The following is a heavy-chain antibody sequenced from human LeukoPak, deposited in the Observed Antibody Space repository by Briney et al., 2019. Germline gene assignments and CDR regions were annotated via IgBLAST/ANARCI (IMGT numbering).Heavy chain of an antibody. V-gene: IGHV3-30*03. CDR2: ISYDGSNE. CDR3: ARDRYYDSSGLNY. Sequence: PGGSLRLSCAASGFTFSSYDMHWVRQAPGKGLEWVALISYDGSNEYCADSVKGRFTISRDNSKNTVYLQMNSLTTEDTAVYYCARDRYYDSSGLNYWGQGTLVTVSS. CDR1: GFTFSSYD. D-gene: IGHD3-22*01. J-gene: IGHJ4*02.